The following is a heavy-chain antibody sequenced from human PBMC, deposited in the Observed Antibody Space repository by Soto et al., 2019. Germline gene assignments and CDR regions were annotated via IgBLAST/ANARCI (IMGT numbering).Heavy chain of an antibody. Sequence: PGGSVRLSCAASGFTFSSYGMHWVRQAPGKGLEWVTVIWYDGSNKYYADSVKGRFTISRDNSKNTLYLQMNSLRAEDTAVYYCAREWSDSSGYFLPYYYYYGMDVWGQGTTVTV. CDR1: GFTFSSYG. CDR2: IWYDGSNK. V-gene: IGHV3-33*01. D-gene: IGHD3-22*01. J-gene: IGHJ6*02. CDR3: AREWSDSSGYFLPYYYYYGMDV.